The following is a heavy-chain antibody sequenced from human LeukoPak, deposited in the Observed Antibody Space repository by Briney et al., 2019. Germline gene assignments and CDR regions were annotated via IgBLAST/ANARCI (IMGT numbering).Heavy chain of an antibody. CDR2: IYHSGST. J-gene: IGHJ4*02. Sequence: SEALSLTCTVSGYSISSGYYWGWIRQSPGKGLEWIGSIYHSGSTYYNPSLKSRVTISLDTSKNQFSLKLSSVTAADTAVYYCARDPDYDSSGYYYGDYWGQGTLVTVSS. CDR1: GYSISSGYY. V-gene: IGHV4-38-2*02. CDR3: ARDPDYDSSGYYYGDY. D-gene: IGHD3-22*01.